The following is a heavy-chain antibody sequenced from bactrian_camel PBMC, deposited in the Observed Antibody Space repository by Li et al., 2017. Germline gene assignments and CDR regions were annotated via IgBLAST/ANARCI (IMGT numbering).Heavy chain of an antibody. Sequence: VQLVESGGGSVETGGALRLSCDTSTFENGDFDLGWYRQAPGNECELVASISKNGDTYYVDSVKGRFAISQDNAKNTLYLQMSALKPEDSAMYYCAADPGEKGGADYSDYVPCLDFGYWGQGTQVTVS. CDR3: AADPGEKGGADYSDYVPCLDFGY. D-gene: IGHD4*01. V-gene: IGHV3S55*01. CDR2: ISKNGDT. J-gene: IGHJ6*01. CDR1: TFENGDFD.